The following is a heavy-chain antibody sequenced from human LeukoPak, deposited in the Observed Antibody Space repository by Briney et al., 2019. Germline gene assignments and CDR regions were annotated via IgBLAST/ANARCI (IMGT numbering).Heavy chain of an antibody. CDR1: GYTFTGYY. V-gene: IGHV1-2*02. CDR3: ARDSGSYFSDY. J-gene: IGHJ4*02. CDR2: INPNSGGT. Sequence: ASVKVSCKASGYTFTGYYLHWVRQAPGQGIEWMGWINPNSGGTNYAQNFQGRVTMTRDTSISTAYMELSRLRSDDTAMYYCARDSGSYFSDYWGQGTLVTVSS. D-gene: IGHD1-26*01.